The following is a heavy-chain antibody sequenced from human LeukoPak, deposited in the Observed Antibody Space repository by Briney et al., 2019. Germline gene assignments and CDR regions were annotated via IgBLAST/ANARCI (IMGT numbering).Heavy chain of an antibody. V-gene: IGHV3-30*03. Sequence: GGSLRLSCAASGFTFSSYGMHGVRQAPGKGLEWVAVISYDGSNKYYADSVKGRFTISRDNSKNTLYLQMNSLRAEDTAVYYCAGAAAANFWFDPRGQGTLVTVSS. J-gene: IGHJ5*02. CDR1: GFTFSSYG. CDR2: ISYDGSNK. D-gene: IGHD6-13*01. CDR3: AGAAAANFWFDP.